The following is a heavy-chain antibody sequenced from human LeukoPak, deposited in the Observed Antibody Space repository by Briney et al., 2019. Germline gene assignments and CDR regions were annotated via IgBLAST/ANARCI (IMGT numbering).Heavy chain of an antibody. CDR2: IYYSGST. J-gene: IGHJ4*02. D-gene: IGHD3-22*01. CDR3: ASGHTDSSGYYDY. CDR1: GGSISSYY. V-gene: IGHV4-59*01. Sequence: SETLSLTCTVSGGSISSYYWSWIRQPPGKGLEWIGYIYYSGSTNYNPSPKSRVTISVDTSKNQFSLKLSSVTAADTAVYYCASGHTDSSGYYDYWGQGTLVTVSS.